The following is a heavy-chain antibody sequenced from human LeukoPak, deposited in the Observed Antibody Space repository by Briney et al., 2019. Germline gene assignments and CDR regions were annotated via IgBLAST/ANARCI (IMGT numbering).Heavy chain of an antibody. J-gene: IGHJ4*02. CDR3: ARATRTVTTTFIDY. D-gene: IGHD4-17*01. CDR1: GGSISSGGYS. Sequence: KPSQTLSLTCAVYGGSISSGGYSWIWLRQPPGNGREWIGYYYHSGSTYYNPSLKSRVTITVDRSKNQFSLQLSSVTAADTAVYYCARATRTVTTTFIDYWGQRTLVTVSS. CDR2: YYHSGST. V-gene: IGHV4-30-2*01.